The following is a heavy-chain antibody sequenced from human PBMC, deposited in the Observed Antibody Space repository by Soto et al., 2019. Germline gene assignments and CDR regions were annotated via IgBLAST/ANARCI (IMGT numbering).Heavy chain of an antibody. Sequence: VAVISYDGSNKYYADSVKGRFTISRDNSKNTLYLQMNSLRAEDTAVYYCARDRQGIPGYSYYYYGMDVWGQGTTVTVSS. J-gene: IGHJ6*02. CDR3: ARDRQGIPGYSYYYYGMDV. D-gene: IGHD5-18*01. CDR2: ISYDGSNK. V-gene: IGHV3-30-3*01.